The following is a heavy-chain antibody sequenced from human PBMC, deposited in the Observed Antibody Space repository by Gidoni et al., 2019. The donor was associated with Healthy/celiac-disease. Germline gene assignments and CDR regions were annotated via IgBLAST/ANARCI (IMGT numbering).Heavy chain of an antibody. V-gene: IGHV3-66*01. CDR1: GFTVSSNY. CDR2: ISSGGST. J-gene: IGHJ6*02. D-gene: IGHD6-13*01. CDR3: ATPWAAAVLSYYYGMDV. Sequence: EVQLVESGGGLVQPGGSLRRSCAASGFTVSSNYMSWVRQAAGKGMEWVSVISSGGSTYYADSLKGRFTISRDNSKNTLYLQMNSLRAEDTAVYYCATPWAAAVLSYYYGMDVWGQGTTVTVSS.